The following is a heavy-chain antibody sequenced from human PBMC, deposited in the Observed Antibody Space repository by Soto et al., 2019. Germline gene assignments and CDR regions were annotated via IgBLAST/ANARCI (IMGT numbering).Heavy chain of an antibody. CDR1: GFTVGNNY. CDR3: AKDGRGSGSHYNSFGY. Sequence: EVQLVESGGGLIKLGGSLKLSCAASGFTVGNNYMSWVRQAPGKGLEWVSLIYSTGTTKYADSVKGRFTVSRDNGKNTLYLQMNSLRAEDTAVYYFAKDGRGSGSHYNSFGYWGQGTLVTVSS. D-gene: IGHD3-10*01. CDR2: IYSTGTT. J-gene: IGHJ4*02. V-gene: IGHV3-53*01.